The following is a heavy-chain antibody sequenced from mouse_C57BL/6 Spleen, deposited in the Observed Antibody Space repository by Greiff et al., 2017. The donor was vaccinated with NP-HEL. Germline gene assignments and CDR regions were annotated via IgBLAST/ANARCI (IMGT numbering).Heavy chain of an antibody. J-gene: IGHJ1*03. CDR1: GFTFTDYY. D-gene: IGHD2-3*01. Sequence: EVKVVESGGGLVQPGGSLSLSCAASGFTFTDYYMSWVRQPPGKALEWLGFIRNKANGYTTEYSASVKVRFTISRDNTQSILYLQMNALGAEDSATYYCARVEGYYWDFDVWGTGTTVTVAS. CDR2: IRNKANGYTT. CDR3: ARVEGYYWDFDV. V-gene: IGHV7-3*01.